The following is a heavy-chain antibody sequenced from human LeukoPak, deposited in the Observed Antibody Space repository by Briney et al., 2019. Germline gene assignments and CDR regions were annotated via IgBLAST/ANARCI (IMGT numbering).Heavy chain of an antibody. CDR3: ARESSGSSDWFDP. V-gene: IGHV4-59*01. Sequence: SETLSLTCTVSGGSISSYYWSWIRQSPGKGLEWIGYIHYTGSTNYNPSLNNRVTISVDTSKNQYSLKLTSVTAADTAVYYCARESSGSSDWFDPWGQGTLVTVSS. J-gene: IGHJ5*02. CDR1: GGSISSYY. CDR2: IHYTGST. D-gene: IGHD6-6*01.